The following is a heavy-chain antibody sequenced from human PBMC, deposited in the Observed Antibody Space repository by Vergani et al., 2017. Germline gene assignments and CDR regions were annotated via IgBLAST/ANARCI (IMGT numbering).Heavy chain of an antibody. V-gene: IGHV4-31*03. Sequence: QVQLQELGPGLVKPSQTLSLTCTVSGGSISSGGYYWSWIRQHPGKGLEWIGYIYYSGSTYYNPSLKSRVTISVDTSKNQFSLKLSSVTAADTAVYYCAREGFSPQYSSGWSSFDYWGQGTLVTVSS. D-gene: IGHD6-19*01. CDR2: IYYSGST. J-gene: IGHJ4*02. CDR1: GGSISSGGYY. CDR3: AREGFSPQYSSGWSSFDY.